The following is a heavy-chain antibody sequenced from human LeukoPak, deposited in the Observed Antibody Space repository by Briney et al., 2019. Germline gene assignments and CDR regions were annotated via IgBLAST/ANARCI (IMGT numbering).Heavy chain of an antibody. CDR1: GGSVSSTNW. Sequence: PSETLSLTCGVSGGSVSSTNWWTWIRQPPGKGLEWIGEVHLDGRTNFNPSLKSRLTMSVDLSENHVSLKLTSVTVADTAVYYCAREGGFYRPLDYSGQGTLVTVSS. CDR2: VHLDGRT. J-gene: IGHJ4*02. D-gene: IGHD6-25*01. V-gene: IGHV4-4*02. CDR3: AREGGFYRPLDY.